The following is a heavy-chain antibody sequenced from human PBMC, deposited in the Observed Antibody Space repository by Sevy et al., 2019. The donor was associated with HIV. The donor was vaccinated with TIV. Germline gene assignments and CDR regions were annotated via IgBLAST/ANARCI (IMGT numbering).Heavy chain of an antibody. CDR2: ISSSSSTI. CDR3: ARDGVVVPAAPYCYYYYMDV. Sequence: GGCLRLSCAASGFTFSSYSMNWVRQAPGKGLEWVSYISSSSSTIYYADSVKGRFTISRDNAKNSLYLQMNSLRDEDTAVYYCARDGVVVPAAPYCYYYYMDVWGKGTTVTVSS. V-gene: IGHV3-48*02. J-gene: IGHJ6*03. D-gene: IGHD2-2*01. CDR1: GFTFSSYS.